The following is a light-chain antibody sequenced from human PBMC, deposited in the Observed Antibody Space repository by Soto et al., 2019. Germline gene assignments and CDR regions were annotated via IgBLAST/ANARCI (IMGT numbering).Light chain of an antibody. CDR2: DVS. CDR3: QQRTT. V-gene: IGKV3-11*01. CDR1: QSTTSY. Sequence: EIVLTQSPATLSLSPGERATLSCRTSQSTTSYFTWYHQKPGQAPRLLIYDVSKRATGIPARFSGSGSGTDFTLTISSLEPEDFAVYYCQQRTTFGQGTKVEIK. J-gene: IGKJ1*01.